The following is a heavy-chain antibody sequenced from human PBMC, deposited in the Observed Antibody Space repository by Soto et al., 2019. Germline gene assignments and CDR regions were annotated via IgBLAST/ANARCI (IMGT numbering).Heavy chain of an antibody. CDR3: ARRGASIFDS. CDR1: GYTFTIYG. D-gene: IGHD6-6*01. Sequence: QVELVQSGGEVKKPGASVTVSCKASGYTFTIYGIAWVRQVPGQGLEWMGWISVYNDKRNYAQKFQGRVTMTTDTSTSTAYLSPSNLRSDDTAVYFCARRGASIFDSWGQGTLVTVSS. CDR2: ISVYNDKR. J-gene: IGHJ4*02. V-gene: IGHV1-18*01.